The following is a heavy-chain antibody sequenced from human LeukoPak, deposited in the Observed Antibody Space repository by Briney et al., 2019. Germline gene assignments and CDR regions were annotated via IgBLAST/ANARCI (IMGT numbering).Heavy chain of an antibody. V-gene: IGHV4-61*02. D-gene: IGHD3-10*01. CDR3: ARVTWFGELSPPLYYYYYMDV. CDR1: GGSISSGSYY. Sequence: SETLSLTCTVAGGSISSGSYYWSWIRQPAGKGLEWIGRIYTSGSTNYNPSLKSRVTISVDTSKNQFSLKLSSVTAADTAVYYCARVTWFGELSPPLYYYYYMDVWGKGTTVTVSS. CDR2: IYTSGST. J-gene: IGHJ6*03.